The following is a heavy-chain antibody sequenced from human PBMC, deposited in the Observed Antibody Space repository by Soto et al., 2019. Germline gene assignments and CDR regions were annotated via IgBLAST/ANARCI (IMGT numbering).Heavy chain of an antibody. CDR2: IYYSGST. CDR3: AGAGGGFLEWLPFDY. Sequence: SETLSLTCTASGFSISSYYLSWIRQPPGKGLEWIGYIYYSGSTNYNPSLKSRVTISVDTSKNQFSLKLSSVTAADTAVYYCAGAGGGFLEWLPFDYWGQGTLVSVSS. D-gene: IGHD3-3*01. V-gene: IGHV4-59*01. J-gene: IGHJ4*02. CDR1: GFSISSYY.